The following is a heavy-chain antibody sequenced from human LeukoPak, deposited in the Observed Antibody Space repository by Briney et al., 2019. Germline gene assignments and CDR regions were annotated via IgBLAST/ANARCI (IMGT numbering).Heavy chain of an antibody. V-gene: IGHV3-7*02. CDR2: IKQDGSEK. Sequence: SCKASGGTFSSYAISWVRQAPGQGLEWVANIKQDGSEKYYVDSVKGRFTISRDNAKNSLYLQMNSLRAEDTAVYYCARGGIAPKFDPWGQGTLVTVSS. D-gene: IGHD6-13*01. J-gene: IGHJ5*02. CDR3: ARGGIAPKFDP. CDR1: GGTFSSYA.